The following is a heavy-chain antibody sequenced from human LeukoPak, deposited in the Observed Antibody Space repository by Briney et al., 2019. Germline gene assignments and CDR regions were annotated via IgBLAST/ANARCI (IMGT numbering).Heavy chain of an antibody. Sequence: GGSLRLSCAASGFTFSSYAMHWVRQAPGKGLEWVAVISYDGSNKYYADSVKGRFTISRDNSKNTLYLQMNSLRAEDTAVYYCARDPLRFLEWLSPRYYYYYGMDVWGQGTTVTVSS. V-gene: IGHV3-30*04. D-gene: IGHD3-3*01. CDR1: GFTFSSYA. CDR3: ARDPLRFLEWLSPRYYYYYGMDV. J-gene: IGHJ6*02. CDR2: ISYDGSNK.